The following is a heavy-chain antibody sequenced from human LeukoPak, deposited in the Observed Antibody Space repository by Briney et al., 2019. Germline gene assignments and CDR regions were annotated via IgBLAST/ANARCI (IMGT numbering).Heavy chain of an antibody. CDR3: ARATSYGSGNYIRAFDI. J-gene: IGHJ3*02. CDR2: INHSGST. V-gene: IGHV4-34*01. D-gene: IGHD3-10*01. Sequence: SETLSLTCAVYGGSFSGYYWSWIRQPPGKGLEWIGEINHSGSTNYNPSLKSRVTISVDTSKNQFSLKLSSVTAADTAIYYCARATSYGSGNYIRAFDIWGQGTMVTVSS. CDR1: GGSFSGYY.